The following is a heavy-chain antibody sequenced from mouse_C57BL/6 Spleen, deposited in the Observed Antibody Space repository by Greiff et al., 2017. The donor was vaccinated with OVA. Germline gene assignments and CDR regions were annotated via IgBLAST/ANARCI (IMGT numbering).Heavy chain of an antibody. V-gene: IGHV1-20*01. CDR3: AREDYYGSSPYYAMDY. D-gene: IGHD1-1*01. Sequence: VQLQQSGPELVKPGDSVKISCKASGYSFTGYFMNWVMQSHGKSLEWIGRINPYNGDTFYNQKFKGKATLTVDKSSSTAHMELRSLTSEDSAVYYCAREDYYGSSPYYAMDYWGQGTSVTVSS. J-gene: IGHJ4*01. CDR2: INPYNGDT. CDR1: GYSFTGYF.